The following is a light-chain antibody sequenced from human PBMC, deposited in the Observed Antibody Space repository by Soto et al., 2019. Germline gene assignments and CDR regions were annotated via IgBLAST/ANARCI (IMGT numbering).Light chain of an antibody. J-gene: IGKJ2*01. CDR2: GAS. CDR3: QQYGSSPYT. V-gene: IGKV3-20*01. Sequence: EIVLTQSPGTLSLSPGERATLSCRASQSVSSSYLAWYQQKPGQAPRLLIYGASSRATGIPYRFSGSGSGTDFTITISRLEPEDFAVYYCQQYGSSPYTFGQGTKLEIK. CDR1: QSVSSSY.